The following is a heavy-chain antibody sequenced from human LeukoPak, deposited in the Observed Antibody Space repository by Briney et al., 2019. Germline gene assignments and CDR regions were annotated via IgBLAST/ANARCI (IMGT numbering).Heavy chain of an antibody. Sequence: QAGGSLRLSCVTSGFTFSNHEMNWVHQAPGKGLEWVAYTSRGGSDISYADSAKGRFTISSDIASNTLYLQMNSLRVEDTAVYFCVRARLIRLENFFDYWGQGTLVTVSS. J-gene: IGHJ4*02. D-gene: IGHD2-21*01. V-gene: IGHV3-48*03. CDR3: VRARLIRLENFFDY. CDR2: TSRGGSDI. CDR1: GFTFSNHE.